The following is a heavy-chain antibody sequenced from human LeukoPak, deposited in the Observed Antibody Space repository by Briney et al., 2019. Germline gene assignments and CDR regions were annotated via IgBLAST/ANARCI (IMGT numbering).Heavy chain of an antibody. CDR2: IYTSGST. CDR1: GGSISSYY. D-gene: IGHD3-22*01. CDR3: ARVTSYYYDSSGYYSHTVSPFDY. Sequence: SETLSLTCTVSGGSISSYYWSWLRQPAGKGLEWIGRIYTSGSTDYNPSLTSRVTMSVDTSKNQFSLKLSSVTAEDTAVYYCARVTSYYYDSSGYYSHTVSPFDYWGQGTLVTVSS. V-gene: IGHV4-4*07. J-gene: IGHJ4*02.